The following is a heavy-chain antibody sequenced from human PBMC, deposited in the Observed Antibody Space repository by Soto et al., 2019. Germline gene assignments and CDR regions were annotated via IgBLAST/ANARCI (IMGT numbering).Heavy chain of an antibody. CDR1: GYTFTYRY. CDR3: ATSRLRSDYYYYYGMDV. Sequence: SVKVSCKASGYTFTYRYLHWVRQAPGQAREWMGWITPFNGNTNYAQKFQDRVTITRDRSMSTAYMELSSLRSEDTAMYYCATSRLRSDYYYYYGMDVWGQGTTVTVSS. J-gene: IGHJ6*02. CDR2: ITPFNGNT. V-gene: IGHV1-45*02. D-gene: IGHD4-17*01.